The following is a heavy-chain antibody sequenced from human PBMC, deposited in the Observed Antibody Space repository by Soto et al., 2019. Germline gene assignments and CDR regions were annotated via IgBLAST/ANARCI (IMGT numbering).Heavy chain of an antibody. CDR3: ARERVGDTAMVSRWFDP. CDR2: IYYSGST. J-gene: IGHJ5*02. D-gene: IGHD5-18*01. V-gene: IGHV4-31*03. Sequence: SETLSLTCTVSGGSISSGGYYWSWIRQHPGKGLEWIGYIYYSGSTYYNPSLKSRVTISVDTSKNQFSLKLSSVTAADTAVYYCARERVGDTAMVSRWFDPWGQGTLVTVSS. CDR1: GGSISSGGYY.